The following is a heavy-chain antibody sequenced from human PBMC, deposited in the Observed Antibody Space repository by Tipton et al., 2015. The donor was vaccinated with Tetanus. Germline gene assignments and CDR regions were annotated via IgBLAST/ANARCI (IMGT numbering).Heavy chain of an antibody. D-gene: IGHD3-3*01. CDR1: GYTFTSYD. CDR3: ARGRVDYDLWSGYYFPDAFDI. J-gene: IGHJ3*02. Sequence: QLVQSGAEVKKPGASVKVSCKASGYTFTSYDINWVRQATGQGLEWMGWMNPNSGNTGYAQKFQGRVTMTRNTSISTAYMELSSLRSEDTAVYYCARGRVDYDLWSGYYFPDAFDIWGQGTMVTVSS. V-gene: IGHV1-8*01. CDR2: MNPNSGNT.